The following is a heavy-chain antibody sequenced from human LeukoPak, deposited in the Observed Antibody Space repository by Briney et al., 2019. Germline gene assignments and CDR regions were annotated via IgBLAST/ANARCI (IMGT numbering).Heavy chain of an antibody. CDR3: ARVLYHYDILSAAGY. Sequence: ASVKVSCKASGYTFTSYYMHWVRQAPGQGLEWMGWINPNSGGTNYAQKFQGRVTMTRDTSISTAYMELSRLRSDDTAVYYCARVLYHYDILSAAGYWGQGTLVTVSS. J-gene: IGHJ4*02. D-gene: IGHD3-9*01. CDR1: GYTFTSYY. CDR2: INPNSGGT. V-gene: IGHV1-2*02.